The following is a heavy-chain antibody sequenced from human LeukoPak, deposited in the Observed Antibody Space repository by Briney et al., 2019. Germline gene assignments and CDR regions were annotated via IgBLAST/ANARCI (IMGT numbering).Heavy chain of an antibody. Sequence: PGGSLRLSCAASGFTFSSYAMSWVRQAPGKGLEWVANIKQDGSEKYYVDSVKGRFTISRDNAKNSLYLQMNSLRAEDTAVYYCARSVLLWFGELFPFDYWGQGTLVTVSS. CDR3: ARSVLLWFGELFPFDY. D-gene: IGHD3-10*01. J-gene: IGHJ4*02. CDR1: GFTFSSYA. CDR2: IKQDGSEK. V-gene: IGHV3-7*01.